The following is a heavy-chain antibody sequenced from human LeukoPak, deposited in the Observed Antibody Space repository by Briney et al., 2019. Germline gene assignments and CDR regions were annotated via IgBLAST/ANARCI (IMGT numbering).Heavy chain of an antibody. V-gene: IGHV3-7*01. J-gene: IGHJ4*02. CDR2: IKQDGSEK. D-gene: IGHD5-12*01. Sequence: GGSLRLSCVASGFTFSNYWMSWVRQAPGKGLEWVANIKQDGSEKYYVDSVKGRFTISKDNAKKSLYLQMNSLRAEDTAVYYCARDRWGYSYGGDWGQGTQVTVSS. CDR1: GFTFSNYW. CDR3: ARDRWGYSYGGD.